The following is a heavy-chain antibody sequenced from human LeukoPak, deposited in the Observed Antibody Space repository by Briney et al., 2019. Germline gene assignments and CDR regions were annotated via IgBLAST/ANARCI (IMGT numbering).Heavy chain of an antibody. Sequence: GGSLRLSCAASGFTFSSYAMHWVRQAPGKGLEWVAFIWSDGSNKYYADSVKGRFTISRDNSEDTLYLQMNSLRVEDTAVYYCARDPAGSGFAFDSWGQGALVTVSS. CDR2: IWSDGSNK. V-gene: IGHV3-33*08. D-gene: IGHD1-1*01. CDR3: ARDPAGSGFAFDS. J-gene: IGHJ4*02. CDR1: GFTFSSYA.